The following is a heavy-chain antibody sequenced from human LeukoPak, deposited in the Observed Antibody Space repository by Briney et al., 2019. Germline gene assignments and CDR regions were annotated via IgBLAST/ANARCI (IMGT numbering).Heavy chain of an antibody. CDR1: GGSITGSSYY. D-gene: IGHD6-19*01. J-gene: IGHJ4*02. Sequence: SETLSLTCTVSGGSITGSSYYWGWIRQPPGKGLEWIGSISCSGSTYYNPSLKSRVTISVDTSKNQFSLKLSSVTAADTAVYYCARDSSSGWNRAFDYWGQGTLVTVSS. V-gene: IGHV4-39*07. CDR3: ARDSSSGWNRAFDY. CDR2: ISCSGST.